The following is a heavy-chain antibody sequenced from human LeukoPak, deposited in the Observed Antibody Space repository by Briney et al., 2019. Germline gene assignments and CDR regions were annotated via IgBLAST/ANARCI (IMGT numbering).Heavy chain of an antibody. CDR1: GYTFTSHY. J-gene: IGHJ5*02. CDR2: INPTGGST. Sequence: ASVKVSCKASGYTFTSHYMHWVRQAPGQGLEWMGLINPTGGSTGYAQKFQGRVTMTRDMSTSTDYVELSSLRSEDTAIYYCARDNSVEDNAWWFDPWGQGTLVTVSS. V-gene: IGHV1-46*01. D-gene: IGHD4-23*01. CDR3: ARDNSVEDNAWWFDP.